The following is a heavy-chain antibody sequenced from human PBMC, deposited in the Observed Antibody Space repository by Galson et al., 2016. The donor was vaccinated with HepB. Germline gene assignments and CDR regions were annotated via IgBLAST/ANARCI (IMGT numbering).Heavy chain of an antibody. D-gene: IGHD5-12*01. CDR1: GFTFRNHQ. CDR3: VRGAGGYAPHFDY. Sequence: SLRLSCAVSGFTFRNHQMHWIRQAPGEGLEWVSFISSHNSNIYYADSVNGRFTISRDNAYNSLYLQMNSLRVEDTAVYSCVRGAGGYAPHFDYWGQGTLVTVSS. V-gene: IGHV3-21*01. CDR2: ISSHNSNI. J-gene: IGHJ4*02.